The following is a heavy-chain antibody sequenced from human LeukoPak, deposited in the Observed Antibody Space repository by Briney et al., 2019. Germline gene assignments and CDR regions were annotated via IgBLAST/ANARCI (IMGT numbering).Heavy chain of an antibody. CDR3: AHVDTAMVHFDY. Sequence: SGPTLVKPTQTLTLTCTFSGFSLSTGGVGVGWIRQPPGKALEWLALIYWNEDKRYSPSLKSRLTITKDTSKNQVVLTMTNMDPVETATYYCAHVDTAMVHFDYWGQGTLVTVSS. CDR2: IYWNEDK. D-gene: IGHD5-18*01. CDR1: GFSLSTGGVG. V-gene: IGHV2-5*01. J-gene: IGHJ4*02.